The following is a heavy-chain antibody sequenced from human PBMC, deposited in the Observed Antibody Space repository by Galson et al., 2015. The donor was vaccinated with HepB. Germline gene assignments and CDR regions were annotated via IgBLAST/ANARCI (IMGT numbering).Heavy chain of an antibody. Sequence: SVKVSCKASGGTFSSYAISWVRQAPGQGLEWMGRIIPILGIANYAQKFQGRVTITADKSTSTAYMELSSLRSEDTAVYYCARGRLSDTAMVGYYYYYYMDVWGKGTTVTVSS. CDR3: ARGRLSDTAMVGYYYYYYMDV. CDR2: IIPILGIA. CDR1: GGTFSSYA. J-gene: IGHJ6*03. D-gene: IGHD5-18*01. V-gene: IGHV1-69*04.